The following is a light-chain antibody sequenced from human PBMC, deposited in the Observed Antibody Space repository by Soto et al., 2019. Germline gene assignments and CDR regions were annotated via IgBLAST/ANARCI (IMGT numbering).Light chain of an antibody. CDR1: QSVNNDY. CDR3: QQYYSRVT. Sequence: ETVLTQSPGTLSLSPGERATLSCRATQSVNNDYLAWYQQRPGLPPRLLIFGASGRATGIPDRFSGSGSGTDFTLTISRLEPEDFATYYCQQYYSRVTFGQGTTVEIK. J-gene: IGKJ1*01. CDR2: GAS. V-gene: IGKV3-20*01.